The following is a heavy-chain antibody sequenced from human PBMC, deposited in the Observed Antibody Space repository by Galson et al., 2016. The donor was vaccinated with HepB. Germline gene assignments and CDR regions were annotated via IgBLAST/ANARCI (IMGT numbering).Heavy chain of an antibody. Sequence: SETLSLTCTVSGGSISNSYWSWIRQPPGKGLEWIGYIYYSGSTTYNPSLKSRVTMAVDTSKNQFSLKLSSVTAADTAVYYCSSLNRLGFCTGGSCYSGRAFDYWGQGTLVTVSS. CDR3: SSLNRLGFCTGGSCYSGRAFDY. J-gene: IGHJ4*02. CDR2: IYYSGST. CDR1: GGSISNSY. V-gene: IGHV4-59*01. D-gene: IGHD2-15*01.